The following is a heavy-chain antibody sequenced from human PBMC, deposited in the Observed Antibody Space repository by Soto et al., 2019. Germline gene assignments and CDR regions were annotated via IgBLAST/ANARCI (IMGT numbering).Heavy chain of an antibody. CDR2: IRGSQDDT. V-gene: IGHV3-23*01. D-gene: IGHD3-3*01. Sequence: EVQLLESGGNLVQPGGSLRLSCAASGFIFSNYAMSWVRQAPGKGLEWVALIRGSQDDTYYADSVRGRFTISRDDAKSTISLKMNSQTAEDTAVYYCAKDWTQCDYWGQGTLVTVSS. J-gene: IGHJ4*02. CDR3: AKDWTQCDY. CDR1: GFIFSNYA.